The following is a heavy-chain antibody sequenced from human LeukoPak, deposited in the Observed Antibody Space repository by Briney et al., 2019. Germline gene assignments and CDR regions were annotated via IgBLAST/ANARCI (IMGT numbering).Heavy chain of an antibody. Sequence: GGSLRLSCAASGFTFSSYAMSWVRQAPGKGLEWVSAISGSGGSTYYADSVKGRFTISRDNSKNTLCLQMNSLRAEDTAVYYCAKGPAFGVVIIPMTGYGMDVWGQGTTVTVSS. V-gene: IGHV3-23*01. CDR3: AKGPAFGVVIIPMTGYGMDV. D-gene: IGHD3-3*01. J-gene: IGHJ6*02. CDR2: ISGSGGST. CDR1: GFTFSSYA.